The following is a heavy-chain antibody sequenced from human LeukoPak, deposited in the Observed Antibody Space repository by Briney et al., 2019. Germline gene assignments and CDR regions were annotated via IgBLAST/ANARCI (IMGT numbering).Heavy chain of an antibody. CDR2: IYYRGST. V-gene: IGHV4-59*01. CDR3: ARGKDGFLAYAFDI. D-gene: IGHD3-10*01. Sequence: PSETLSLTCTVSGGSISSYYWSWIRQPPGKGLEWVGYIYYRGSTYYNPSLKSRLTISVDTSKNQFSLKLSSVTAADTALYYCARGKDGFLAYAFDIWGQGTMVTVSS. J-gene: IGHJ3*02. CDR1: GGSISSYY.